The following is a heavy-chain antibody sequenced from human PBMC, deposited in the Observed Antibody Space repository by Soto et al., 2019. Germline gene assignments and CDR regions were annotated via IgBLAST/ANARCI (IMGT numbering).Heavy chain of an antibody. D-gene: IGHD5-12*01. CDR2: IYYSGST. CDR3: ARGLQDLGYYYGMDV. V-gene: IGHV4-31*03. CDR1: GGSISSSSYY. Sequence: PSETLSLTCTVSGGSISSSSYYWGWIRQHPGKGLEWIGYIYYSGSTYYNPSLKSRVTISVDTSKNQFSLKLSSVTAADTAVYYCARGLQDLGYYYGMDVWGQGTTVTVSS. J-gene: IGHJ6*02.